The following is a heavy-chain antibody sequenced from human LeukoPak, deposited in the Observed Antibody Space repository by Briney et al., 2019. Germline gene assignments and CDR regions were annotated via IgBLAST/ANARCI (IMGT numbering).Heavy chain of an antibody. CDR1: GFTFSSYA. CDR2: ITNGGTI. Sequence: PGGSLRLSCTASGFTFSSYAMNWVRQAPGKGLDWVSVITNGGTIYYADSVKGRFTISRDNSKSTLFLQMNSLRAEDTAIYYCTKDLSALQWAGDETTVTEGYWGQGTLVTVSS. D-gene: IGHD4-17*01. V-gene: IGHV3-23*01. CDR3: TKDLSALQWAGDETTVTEGY. J-gene: IGHJ4*02.